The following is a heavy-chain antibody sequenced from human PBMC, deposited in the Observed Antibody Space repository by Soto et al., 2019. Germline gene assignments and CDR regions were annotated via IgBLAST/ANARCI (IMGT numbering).Heavy chain of an antibody. V-gene: IGHV4-59*08. CDR1: GGSISSYY. CDR2: MYYSGST. D-gene: IGHD2-2*01. CDR3: VRRYGSTFDY. Sequence: SETLSLTCTVSGGSISSYYWSWIRQPSGKGLEWIGYMYYSGSTNYNPSLKSRVTISVDTSKNQFSLKLSSVTAADTAVYYCVRRYGSTFDYWGQRTLLTVSS. J-gene: IGHJ4*02.